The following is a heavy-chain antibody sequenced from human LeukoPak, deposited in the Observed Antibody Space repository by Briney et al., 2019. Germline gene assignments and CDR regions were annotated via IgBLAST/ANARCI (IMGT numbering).Heavy chain of an antibody. CDR3: ARDRGRSGWIYYYYGMDV. J-gene: IGHJ6*02. CDR1: GYTFTGYY. CDR2: INPNSGGT. D-gene: IGHD6-19*01. Sequence: ASVKVSCKASGYTFTGYYINWVRQAPGQGLEWMGRINPNSGGTNYAQKFQGRVTITADESTSTAYMELSSLRSEDTAVYYCARDRGRSGWIYYYYGMDVWGQGTTVTVSS. V-gene: IGHV1-2*06.